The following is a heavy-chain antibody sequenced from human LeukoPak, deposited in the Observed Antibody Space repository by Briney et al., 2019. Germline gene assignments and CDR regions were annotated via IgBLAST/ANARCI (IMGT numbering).Heavy chain of an antibody. Sequence: PGGCLRLSCAASGFTFSSYSMNWGRQAPGKGLEWVSSISATSNYIYYADSVKGRFTISRDNAKNSLYLQMNSLRAEDTAVYYCARDTSGYTFDDWGQGPLDPVSS. V-gene: IGHV3-21*01. CDR2: ISATSNYI. D-gene: IGHD5-18*01. J-gene: IGHJ4*02. CDR1: GFTFSSYS. CDR3: ARDTSGYTFDD.